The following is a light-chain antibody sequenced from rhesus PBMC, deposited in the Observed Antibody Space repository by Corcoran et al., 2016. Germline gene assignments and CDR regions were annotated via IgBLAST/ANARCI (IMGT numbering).Light chain of an antibody. Sequence: DIQMTQSPSSLSASIGDSVTITCRASQSFSRSLAWYQQKPGKAPKLLIYRVSSLQSGVPSMFSGSKAGTDFTLTISSLQPEDIGSYYCQQYYSDPFTFGPGTKLDI. CDR2: RVS. V-gene: IGKV1-46*01. J-gene: IGKJ3*01. CDR3: QQYYSDPFT. CDR1: QSFSRS.